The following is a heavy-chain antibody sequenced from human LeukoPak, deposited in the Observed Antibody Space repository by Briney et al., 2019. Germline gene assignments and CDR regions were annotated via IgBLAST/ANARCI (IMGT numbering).Heavy chain of an antibody. J-gene: IGHJ4*02. Sequence: PGGSLRLSCAASGFTVSSNYMSWVRQAPGKGLEWFSYISSSGSTIYYADSVKGRFTISRDNAKNSLYLQMNSLRAEDTAVYYCAKVGRQEFDYWGQGTLVTVSS. CDR1: GFTVSSNY. CDR2: ISSSGSTI. CDR3: AKVGRQEFDY. V-gene: IGHV3-11*04.